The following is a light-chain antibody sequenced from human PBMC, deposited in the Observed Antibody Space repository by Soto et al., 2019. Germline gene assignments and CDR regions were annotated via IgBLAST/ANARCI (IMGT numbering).Light chain of an antibody. CDR3: QQRGTWPPIT. CDR2: DAS. CDR1: QSVSNN. V-gene: IGKV3-11*01. J-gene: IGKJ5*01. Sequence: EIVLTQSPATLSLSPGERATLSCRASQSVSNNLAWYQQKPGQAPRLLIYDASSRATGIPARFSGSGSGTGFTLTISSLESEDFAVYYCQQRGTWPPITFGQGTRPEV.